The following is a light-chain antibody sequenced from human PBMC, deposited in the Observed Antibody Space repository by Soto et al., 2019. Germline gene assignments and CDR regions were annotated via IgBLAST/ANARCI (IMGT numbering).Light chain of an antibody. Sequence: EIVLTQSPGTLSLSPGEGATLSCRASQSVSTNFFAWYQQKPGQAPRLLIYGASTRATGIPDRFSGSGSETDFTLTIRRLEPEDFAVYYCQQHGRTSWTFGQGTKVEIK. V-gene: IGKV3-20*01. CDR3: QQHGRTSWT. J-gene: IGKJ1*01. CDR1: QSVSTNF. CDR2: GAS.